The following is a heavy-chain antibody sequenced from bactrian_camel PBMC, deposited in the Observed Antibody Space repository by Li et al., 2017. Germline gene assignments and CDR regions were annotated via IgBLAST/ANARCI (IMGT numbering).Heavy chain of an antibody. CDR2: IESDGSL. Sequence: QVQLVESGGGSVQVGGSLRLSCVASVDTIGRYCMGWFRQIPDKEREGVAGIESDGSLYYADSVKGRFTISHDNAKNTLYLQMNSLKPEDSAIYYCAASFRYGYKWLADPRPNTGWWGQGTQVTVS. CDR3: AASFRYGYKWLADPRPNTGW. CDR1: VDTIGRYC. V-gene: IGHV3S55*01. J-gene: IGHJ4*01. D-gene: IGHD5*01.